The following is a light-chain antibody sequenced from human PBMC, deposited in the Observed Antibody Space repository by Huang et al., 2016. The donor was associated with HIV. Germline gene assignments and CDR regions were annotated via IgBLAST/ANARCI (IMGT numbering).Light chain of an antibody. CDR2: GAS. CDR1: QSVFHSSNNKND. CDR3: HQYYSSRQT. Sequence: DIVVTQSPGSLALSLGERAAINCTSSQSVFHSSNNKNDLSWYQRKPGRSPQLLIYGASSREFGVPDRVRGAGSGTDFTLTITSLQAEDVAVYYCHQYYSSRQTFGQGTKV. J-gene: IGKJ1*01. V-gene: IGKV4-1*01.